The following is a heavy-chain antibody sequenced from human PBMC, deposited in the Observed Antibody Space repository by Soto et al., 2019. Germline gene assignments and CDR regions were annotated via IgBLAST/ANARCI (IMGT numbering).Heavy chain of an antibody. V-gene: IGHV3-48*01. Sequence: GGSLRLSCVASGFTFSTYSMNWVRQAPGKGLEWVSSISSSSTIYYADSVKGRFTISRDNVQNSLYLQMNSLRAEDTAFYYCARDHDEDFGYDLDYFDYWGQGTLVTVSS. CDR2: ISSSSTI. CDR3: ARDHDEDFGYDLDYFDY. D-gene: IGHD5-12*01. CDR1: GFTFSTYS. J-gene: IGHJ4*02.